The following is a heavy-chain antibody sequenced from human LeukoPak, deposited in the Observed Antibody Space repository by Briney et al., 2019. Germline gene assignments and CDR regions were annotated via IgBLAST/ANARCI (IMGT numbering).Heavy chain of an antibody. CDR2: IYSDGRT. D-gene: IGHD2-21*01. CDR3: STIVPDVVATLTFAY. CDR1: GFTVSSNY. J-gene: IGHJ4*02. V-gene: IGHV3-66*01. Sequence: GGSLRLSCAASGFTVSSNYMGWVRQAPGKGLEWVSVIYSDGRTFYADSVKGRFTISRDNSKNTLYLQVKSLRADDTAVYFCSTIVPDVVATLTFAYWGQGALVTVSS.